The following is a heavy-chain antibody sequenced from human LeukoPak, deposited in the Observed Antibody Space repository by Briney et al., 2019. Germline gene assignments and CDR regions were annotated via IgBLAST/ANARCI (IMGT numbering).Heavy chain of an antibody. CDR2: IIPILGIA. Sequence: GASVKVSCMASGYSFTANYIYWVRQAPGQGLEWMGRIIPILGIANYAQKFQGRVTITADKSTSTAYMELSSLRSEDTAVYYCARRVGPYPGGMAMSDWGQGTLVTVSS. V-gene: IGHV1-69*02. CDR1: GYSFTANY. CDR3: ARRVGPYPGGMAMSD. J-gene: IGHJ4*02. D-gene: IGHD1-26*01.